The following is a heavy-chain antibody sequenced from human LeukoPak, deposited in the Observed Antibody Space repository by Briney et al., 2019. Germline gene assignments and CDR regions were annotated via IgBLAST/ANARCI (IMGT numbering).Heavy chain of an antibody. J-gene: IGHJ6*02. V-gene: IGHV4-59*01. CDR1: GGSISSYY. D-gene: IGHD6-13*01. Sequence: SETLSLTCTVSGGSISSYYWSWIRQPPGKGLEWIGYISYSGSTNYNPSLKSRLTISVDTSKNQFSLKLSSVTAADTAVYYCARCRQTGSWSTGMDVWGQGTTVTV. CDR3: ARCRQTGSWSTGMDV. CDR2: ISYSGST.